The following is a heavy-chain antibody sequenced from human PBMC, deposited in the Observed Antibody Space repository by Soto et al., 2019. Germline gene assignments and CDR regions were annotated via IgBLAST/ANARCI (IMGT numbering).Heavy chain of an antibody. J-gene: IGHJ3*02. CDR3: ARGPLYIVPKLPPIPKAFDI. V-gene: IGHV4-34*01. CDR2: INHSGST. CDR1: GGSFSGYY. Sequence: QVQLQQWGAGLLKPSETLSLTCAVYGGSFSGYYWSWLRQPPGKGLAWIGEINHSGSTNYNPSLKSRFTISVDTAKNQFSLKLSSGHAADPAVYSCARGPLYIVPKLPPIPKAFDIWGQGPMVTVSS. D-gene: IGHD2-8*01.